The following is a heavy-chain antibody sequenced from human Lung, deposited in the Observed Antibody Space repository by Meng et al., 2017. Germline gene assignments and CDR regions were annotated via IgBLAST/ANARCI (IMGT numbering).Heavy chain of an antibody. D-gene: IGHD2-21*01. CDR3: VRDENISLGKLFGDY. V-gene: IGHV1-2*06. CDR1: GYTFPDYW. CDR2: INPKSGDT. Sequence: QVQLVQSGAEGKKPGASVKVSCKASGYTFPDYWLHWVRRAPGQGLEWMGRINPKSGDTHYAQRFQGRVTMTGDTSISTAYMELSGLRSDDTAMYYCVRDENISLGKLFGDYWGQGTLVTVSS. J-gene: IGHJ4*02.